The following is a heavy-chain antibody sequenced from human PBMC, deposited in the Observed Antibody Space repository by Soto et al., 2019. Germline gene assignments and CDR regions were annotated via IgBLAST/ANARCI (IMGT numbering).Heavy chain of an antibody. Sequence: EVQLLESGGGLAQPGGSLRLSCAASGFTFSIYAMSWVRQAPGKGLEWVSTISGSGSSTYYADSVKGRFTISRDNSKDTLYLQMNSLRAEDTAVYYCAKHHQSSDFDPWGQGTLVTVSS. J-gene: IGHJ5*02. V-gene: IGHV3-23*01. CDR1: GFTFSIYA. D-gene: IGHD2-2*01. CDR2: ISGSGSST. CDR3: AKHHQSSDFDP.